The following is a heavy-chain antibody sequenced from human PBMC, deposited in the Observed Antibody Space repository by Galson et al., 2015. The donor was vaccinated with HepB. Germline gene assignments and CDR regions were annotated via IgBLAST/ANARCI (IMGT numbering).Heavy chain of an antibody. D-gene: IGHD6-13*01. V-gene: IGHV4-30-2*05. Sequence: QLQLQESGSGLVKPSQTLSLTCAVSGGSISSGGYSWSWIRQPPGKGLEWIGYIYYSGSTYYNPSLKSRVTISVDTSKNQFSLKLSSVTAADTAVYYCARGLGIAAAGLFDYWGQGALVTVSS. J-gene: IGHJ4*02. CDR3: ARGLGIAAAGLFDY. CDR2: IYYSGST. CDR1: GGSISSGGYS.